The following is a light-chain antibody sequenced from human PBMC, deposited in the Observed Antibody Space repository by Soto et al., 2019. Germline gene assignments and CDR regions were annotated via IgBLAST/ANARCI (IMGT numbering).Light chain of an antibody. CDR3: HYYYDSPSYT. CDR2: GAS. Sequence: EIVLTQSPGTLSLSPGERATFSCRASQSVSSTFLAWYQQKPGQAPRLLIYGASSRPTGIPDRFSGSESGTDFTLAISRLEPEDFAVYYCHYYYDSPSYTFGPATEVDIK. CDR1: QSVSSTF. V-gene: IGKV3-20*01. J-gene: IGKJ3*01.